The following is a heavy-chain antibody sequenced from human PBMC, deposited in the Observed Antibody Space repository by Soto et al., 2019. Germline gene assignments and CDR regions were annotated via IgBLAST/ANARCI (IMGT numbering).Heavy chain of an antibody. CDR2: IGTYSGNT. Sequence: GASVKVSCKASGYTFTNYGISWVRQAPGLGPEWMGWIGTYSGNTNYAQNLQGRATMTTDTSSSTAYMELRTLRSDDTAMYYCARDHNEGAVAGTLDYWGQGTLVTVSS. D-gene: IGHD6-19*01. J-gene: IGHJ4*02. CDR3: ARDHNEGAVAGTLDY. CDR1: GYTFTNYG. V-gene: IGHV1-18*01.